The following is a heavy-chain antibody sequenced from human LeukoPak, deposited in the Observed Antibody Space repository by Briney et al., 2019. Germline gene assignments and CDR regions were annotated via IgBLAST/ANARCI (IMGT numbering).Heavy chain of an antibody. CDR1: GYTFTSYY. CDR3: TRASVAGRRFDY. J-gene: IGHJ4*02. D-gene: IGHD6-19*01. V-gene: IGHV1-46*03. CDR2: INPSGGST. Sequence: ASVKVSCEASGYTFTSYYMHWVRQAPGQGLEWMGIINPSGGSTTYAQKFQGRVTMTRDTSTGTVCMELSSLRSEDTAVYYCTRASVAGRRFDYWGQGTLVTVSS.